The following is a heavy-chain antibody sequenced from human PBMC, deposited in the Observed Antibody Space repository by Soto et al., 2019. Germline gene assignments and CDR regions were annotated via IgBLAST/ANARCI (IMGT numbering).Heavy chain of an antibody. CDR3: ARFTYYYDSSVPVSAFDI. CDR1: GGSISSSSYY. Sequence: ASETMSLTCTVSGGSISSSSYYWGWIRRPPGKGLEWIGSIYYSGSTYYNPSLKSRVTISVDTSKNQFSLKLSSVTAADTAVYYCARFTYYYDSSVPVSAFDIWRQGTMVTVSS. J-gene: IGHJ3*02. D-gene: IGHD3-22*01. CDR2: IYYSGST. V-gene: IGHV4-39*01.